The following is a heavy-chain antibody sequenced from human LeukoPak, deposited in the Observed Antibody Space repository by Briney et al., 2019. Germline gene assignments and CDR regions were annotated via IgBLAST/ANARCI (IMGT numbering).Heavy chain of an antibody. CDR2: INHSGST. V-gene: IGHV4-34*01. J-gene: IGHJ6*02. CDR3: ARGNNAVVVVAATRGYYYGMDV. D-gene: IGHD2-15*01. CDR1: GGSFSGYY. Sequence: PSETLSLTCAVYGGSFSGYYWSWIRQPPGEGLEWIGEINHSGSTNYNPSLKSRVTISVDTSKNQFSLKLSSVTAADTAVYYCARGNNAVVVVAATRGYYYGMDVWGQGTTVTVSS.